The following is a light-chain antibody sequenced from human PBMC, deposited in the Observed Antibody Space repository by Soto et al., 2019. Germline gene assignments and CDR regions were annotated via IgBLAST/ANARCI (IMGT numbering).Light chain of an antibody. J-gene: IGKJ1*01. Sequence: VMTQSPDSLAVHLGGRATIDCKSSQSVLYQSNNRYYIAWYQQKPGQPPKLLIYWAFTRESGVPDRFSGSGSGTDFTLTISSLQAEDVAVYYCQQYYDTQWTFGQGTKVEVK. V-gene: IGKV4-1*01. CDR2: WAF. CDR3: QQYYDTQWT. CDR1: QSVLYQSNNRYY.